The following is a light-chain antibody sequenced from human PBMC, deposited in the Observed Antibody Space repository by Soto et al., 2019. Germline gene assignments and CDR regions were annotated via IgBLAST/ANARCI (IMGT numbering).Light chain of an antibody. CDR2: EVV. CDR3: CSYVSGGTYV. J-gene: IGLJ1*01. V-gene: IGLV2-8*01. Sequence: QSVLTQPPSASGSPGQSVTISCTGTKNDIGVYDFVSWYQHHPGKAPRLIIYEVVQRPSGVPDRFSGSKSGNTASLTVSGLQAADEADYFCCSYVSGGTYVFGTGTKV. CDR1: KNDIGVYDF.